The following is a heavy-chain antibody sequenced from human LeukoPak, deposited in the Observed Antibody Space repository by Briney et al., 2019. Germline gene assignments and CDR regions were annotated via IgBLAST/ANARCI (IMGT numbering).Heavy chain of an antibody. CDR1: GFIFSGYG. CDR2: ISSSSSSI. D-gene: IGHD3-9*01. J-gene: IGHJ3*02. CDR3: ARGILRYFDWSHAFDI. V-gene: IGHV3-21*03. Sequence: GGSLRLACAASGFIFSGYGMDWVRQAAGKGLGCVSYISSSSSSIYYADSVKSRFTISRDNAKNSLYLQMNSLRAEDTAVYYCARGILRYFDWSHAFDIWGQGTMVTVSS.